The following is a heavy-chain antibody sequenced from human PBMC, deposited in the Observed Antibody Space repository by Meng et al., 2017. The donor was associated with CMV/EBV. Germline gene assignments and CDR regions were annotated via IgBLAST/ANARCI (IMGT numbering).Heavy chain of an antibody. V-gene: IGHV3-30*02. CDR1: GFTFSSYG. D-gene: IGHD1-26*01. CDR3: ANVAQSPGWELHHYYYGMDV. J-gene: IGHJ6*02. CDR2: IRYDGSNK. Sequence: GESLKISCAASGFTFSSYGMHWVRQAPGKGLEWVAFIRYDGSNKYYADSVKGRFTISRDNSKNTLYLQMNSLRAEDTAVYYCANVAQSPGWELHHYYYGMDVWGQGTTDTVSS.